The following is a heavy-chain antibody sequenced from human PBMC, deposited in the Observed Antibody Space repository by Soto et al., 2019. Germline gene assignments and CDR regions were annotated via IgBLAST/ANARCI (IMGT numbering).Heavy chain of an antibody. CDR1: GFTFTSHG. J-gene: IGHJ4*02. Sequence: EVQLLESGGGLVQPGGSLRLSCAASGFTFTSHGMSWVRQPPGRGLEWVSTIRGGGSETLYADSVKGRFTISRDDPKNTLYLQMNSLRAEDTAVYYCASQCCDSGNYYYYFHYWGLGTQVTVSS. V-gene: IGHV3-23*01. CDR3: ASQCCDSGNYYYYFHY. CDR2: IRGGGSET. D-gene: IGHD3-10*01.